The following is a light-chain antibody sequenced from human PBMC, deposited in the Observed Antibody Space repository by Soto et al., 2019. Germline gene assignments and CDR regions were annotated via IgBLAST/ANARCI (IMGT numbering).Light chain of an antibody. J-gene: IGKJ1*01. CDR1: QSVSSSY. Sequence: EIVLTQSPGTLSLSPGEGATLSCRASQSVSSSYLAWYQQKPGQAPRLLIYGVSSRATGIPDRFSGSGSGTEFTLTISSLQSEDFAVYYCQQYNNWPQTFGQGTKVEIK. CDR2: GVS. V-gene: IGKV3-20*01. CDR3: QQYNNWPQT.